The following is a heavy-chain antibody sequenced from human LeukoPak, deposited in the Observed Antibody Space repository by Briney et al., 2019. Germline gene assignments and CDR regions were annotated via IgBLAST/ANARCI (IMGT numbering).Heavy chain of an antibody. CDR3: ARDRPAIAVAGTVLGY. J-gene: IGHJ4*02. V-gene: IGHV3-23*01. CDR2: ISSSGSGDNT. Sequence: GGSLRLSCAASGVTLSTYAMSWARQAPGKGLEWVSGISSSGSGDNTYYADSVKGRFTISRDNSKNTLYLQMNSLRAEDTAVYYCARDRPAIAVAGTVLGYWGQGTLVTVSS. CDR1: GVTLSTYA. D-gene: IGHD6-13*01.